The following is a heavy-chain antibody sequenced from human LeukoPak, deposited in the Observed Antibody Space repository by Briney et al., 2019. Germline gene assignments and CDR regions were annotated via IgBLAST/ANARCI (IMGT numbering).Heavy chain of an antibody. D-gene: IGHD6-13*01. CDR2: IYYSGST. V-gene: IGHV4-59*08. J-gene: IGHJ5*02. CDR3: ARHGLPFYSSSWYNWFDP. Sequence: SETLSLTCTVSGGSISSYYWSWIRQPPGKGLEWIGYIYYSGSTNYNPSLKSRVTISVDTSKNHFSLKLSSVTAADTAVYYCARHGLPFYSSSWYNWFDPWGQGTLVTVSS. CDR1: GGSISSYY.